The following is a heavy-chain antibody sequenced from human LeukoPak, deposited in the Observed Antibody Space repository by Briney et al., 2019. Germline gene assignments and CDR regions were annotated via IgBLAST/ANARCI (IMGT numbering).Heavy chain of an antibody. J-gene: IGHJ4*02. D-gene: IGHD6-19*01. CDR3: ANNGGVAVAGSFDN. Sequence: GGSLRLSCAASGFTFDSYAMTWVRQAPGKGLEWVSTVSSSGAGTYFADSVKGRFTISRDNSKNTLYLQMNYLRAEDTAVYYCANNGGVAVAGSFDNWGQGTLVTVSS. V-gene: IGHV3-23*01. CDR2: VSSSGAGT. CDR1: GFTFDSYA.